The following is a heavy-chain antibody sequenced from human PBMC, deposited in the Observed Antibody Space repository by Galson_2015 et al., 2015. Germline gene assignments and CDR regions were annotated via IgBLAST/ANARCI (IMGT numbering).Heavy chain of an antibody. CDR2: ISYTGTS. CDR3: ARGGAVAGTQGFDY. Sequence: ETLSLTCTVSDGSISPYPWSWIRQPPGKGLEWIGYISYTGTSRYNPSLKSRVTISLDTSKNQFSLEVTSVTAADTAVYYCARGGAVAGTQGFDYWGQGTLVTVSP. V-gene: IGHV4-59*01. CDR1: DGSISPYP. D-gene: IGHD6-19*01. J-gene: IGHJ4*02.